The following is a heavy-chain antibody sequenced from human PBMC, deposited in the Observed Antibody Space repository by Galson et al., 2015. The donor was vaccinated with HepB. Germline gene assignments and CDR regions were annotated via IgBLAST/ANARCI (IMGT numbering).Heavy chain of an antibody. Sequence: SLRLSCAASGFTFGNYWMSWVRQAPGKGLEWVASIKEDGSEKNYVGSVRGRFTISRDNAKNSLFLQMNSLRAGDSAVYYCARDVRWGQGTLVTVSS. CDR3: ARDVR. V-gene: IGHV3-7*03. CDR1: GFTFGNYW. J-gene: IGHJ4*02. CDR2: IKEDGSEK.